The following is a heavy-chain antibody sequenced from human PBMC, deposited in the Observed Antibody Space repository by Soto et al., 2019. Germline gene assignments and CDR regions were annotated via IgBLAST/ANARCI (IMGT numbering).Heavy chain of an antibody. CDR2: INHSGST. CDR1: GGSFSGYY. Sequence: QVQLQQWGAGLLKPSETLSLTCAVYGGSFSGYYWSWIRQPPGKGLEWIGEINHSGSTNYNPSLKIRGTISVDTSTSQFSLKLSSVTAADTAVYYCARADWGYSYGLDYWGQGTLVTVSS. D-gene: IGHD5-18*01. CDR3: ARADWGYSYGLDY. J-gene: IGHJ4*02. V-gene: IGHV4-34*01.